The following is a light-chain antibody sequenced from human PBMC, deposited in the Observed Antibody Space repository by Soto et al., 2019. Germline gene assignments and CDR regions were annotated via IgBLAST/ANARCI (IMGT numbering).Light chain of an antibody. CDR2: LGS. CDR3: MQARQNPGT. V-gene: IGKV2-28*01. Sequence: EIVMTQSPLSLPVTPGEPASISCKSSQSLLHDNGFNYLNWYLQKPGQSPQLLIFLGSSRASGVPDRFRGSGSGTDFTLKISRVEAEDVGIFYCMQARQNPGTFGPGTKVDIK. CDR1: QSLLHDNGFNY. J-gene: IGKJ3*01.